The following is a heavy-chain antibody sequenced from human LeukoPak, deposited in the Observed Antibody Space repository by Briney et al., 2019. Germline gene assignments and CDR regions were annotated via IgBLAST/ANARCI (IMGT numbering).Heavy chain of an antibody. CDR1: DEPFSGYY. V-gene: IGHV4-34*01. CDR2: INRNGNT. CDR3: ARVYSYGYGALVY. Sequence: SETLSLTCAISDEPFSGYYWGWIRQPPGKGLELIGEINRNGNTDYNPSLKSRVSMSIDTSKNQFSLKLSSVTAADTAVYYCARVYSYGYGALVYWGQGTLVTVSS. D-gene: IGHD5-18*01. J-gene: IGHJ4*02.